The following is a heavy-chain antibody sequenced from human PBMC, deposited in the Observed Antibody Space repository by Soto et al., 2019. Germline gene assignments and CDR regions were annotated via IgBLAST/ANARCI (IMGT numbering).Heavy chain of an antibody. V-gene: IGHV1-2*04. Sequence: ASVKASCKASGYTFTGYYMHWVRQAHGQGLEWMGWIHPNSGDTNYAQKFQGWVTMTRDTSISTAYMELSRLGSDDKAVYYCARVNYYASGREYYYGMDVWGQGTTVT. D-gene: IGHD3-10*01. CDR3: ARVNYYASGREYYYGMDV. J-gene: IGHJ6*02. CDR2: IHPNSGDT. CDR1: GYTFTGYY.